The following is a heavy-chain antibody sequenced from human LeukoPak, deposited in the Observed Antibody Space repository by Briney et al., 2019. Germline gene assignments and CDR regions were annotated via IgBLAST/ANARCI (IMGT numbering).Heavy chain of an antibody. V-gene: IGHV4-34*01. CDR1: GASFSGYY. J-gene: IGHJ4*02. CDR3: ARTLDTSGYFRNFDY. Sequence: SETLSLTCAIYGASFSGYYWNWIRQPPGKGLEWIGEISHSGGTNYNPSLKSRVTISADTSKNQFSLTQSYMTAADTAVYYCARTLDTSGYFRNFDYWGQGSLVTVSS. CDR2: ISHSGGT. D-gene: IGHD3-22*01.